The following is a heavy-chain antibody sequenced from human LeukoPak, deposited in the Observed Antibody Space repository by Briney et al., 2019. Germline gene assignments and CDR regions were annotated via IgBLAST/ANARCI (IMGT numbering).Heavy chain of an antibody. D-gene: IGHD1-26*01. J-gene: IGHJ4*02. CDR1: GFTFKSHW. CDR2: ISGSGGST. Sequence: PGGSLRLSCAASGFTFKSHWMHWVRQSPGKGLEWVSAISGSGGSTYYADSVKGRFTISRDNSKNTLYLQMNSLRAEDTAVYYCAKDLFGVGATIDYWGQGTLVTVSS. V-gene: IGHV3-23*01. CDR3: AKDLFGVGATIDY.